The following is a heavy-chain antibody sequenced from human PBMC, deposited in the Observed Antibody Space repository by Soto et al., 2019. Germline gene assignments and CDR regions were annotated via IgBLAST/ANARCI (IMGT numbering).Heavy chain of an antibody. CDR2: IYNNGDS. J-gene: IGHJ4*02. CDR1: GFAVSNSY. Sequence: VQLVETGGGLIQPGGSLRLSCAVSGFAVSNSYLSWVRQAPGKGLEWVSIIYNNGDSYYPDSVRGRFTISRDTSKNMVFLQMNSLTAEDTAMYYCAKALQFYGSGTPFDYWGQGTLVTLSS. V-gene: IGHV3-53*02. CDR3: AKALQFYGSGTPFDY. D-gene: IGHD3-10*01.